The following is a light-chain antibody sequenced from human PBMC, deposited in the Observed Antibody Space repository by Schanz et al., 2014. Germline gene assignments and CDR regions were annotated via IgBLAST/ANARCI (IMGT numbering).Light chain of an antibody. CDR2: DVS. Sequence: QSALTQPRSVSGSPGQSVTISCTGTGSDVGGYNYVSWYQQHPGKAPKLMIYDVSDRPSGVSNRFSGSKSGNTASLTISGLQAEDEADYYCSSYTSSSTLIFGGGTKLTVL. CDR1: GSDVGGYNY. V-gene: IGLV2-14*03. CDR3: SSYTSSSTLI. J-gene: IGLJ2*01.